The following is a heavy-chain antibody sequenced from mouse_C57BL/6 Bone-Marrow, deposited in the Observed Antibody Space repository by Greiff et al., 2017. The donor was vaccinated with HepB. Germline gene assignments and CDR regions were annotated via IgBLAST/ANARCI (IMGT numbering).Heavy chain of an antibody. CDR3: ARHAPPDYYGSSHWYFDV. Sequence: QVQLQQSGAELVKPGASVKLSCKASGYTFTEYTIHWVKQRSGQGLEWIGWFYPGSGSIKYNEKFKDKATLTADNSSRTVYMVLSRLTSEDSAVYFCARHAPPDYYGSSHWYFDVWGTGTTVTVSS. D-gene: IGHD1-1*01. J-gene: IGHJ1*03. V-gene: IGHV1-62-2*01. CDR1: GYTFTEYT. CDR2: FYPGSGSI.